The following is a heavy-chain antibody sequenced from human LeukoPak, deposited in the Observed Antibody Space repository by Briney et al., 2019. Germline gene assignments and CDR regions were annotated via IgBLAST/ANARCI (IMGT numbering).Heavy chain of an antibody. V-gene: IGHV1-18*01. Sequence: ASVKVSCKASGYTFTSYGISWVRQAPGQGLEWMGWISAYNGNTNYAQKLQGRVTMTTDTSTSTAYMELRSLRSDDTAVYYCARVVEAADTLGCWFDPWGQGTLVTVSS. CDR2: ISAYNGNT. CDR1: GYTFTSYG. D-gene: IGHD6-13*01. CDR3: ARVVEAADTLGCWFDP. J-gene: IGHJ5*02.